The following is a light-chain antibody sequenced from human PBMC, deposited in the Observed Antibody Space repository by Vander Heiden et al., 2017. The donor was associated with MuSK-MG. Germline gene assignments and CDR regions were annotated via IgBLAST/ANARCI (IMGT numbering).Light chain of an antibody. CDR2: GAS. CDR1: QSVSSSF. J-gene: IGKJ3*01. Sequence: ESVLTQSPGTLSLSPGERATLSCRASQSVSSSFLAWDQQKPGQAPRLLIYGASSRATGIPDRFSGSGSGTDFTLTISRMEPEDFEGYYGQQSATFGPGTKVDIK. CDR3: QQSAT. V-gene: IGKV3-20*01.